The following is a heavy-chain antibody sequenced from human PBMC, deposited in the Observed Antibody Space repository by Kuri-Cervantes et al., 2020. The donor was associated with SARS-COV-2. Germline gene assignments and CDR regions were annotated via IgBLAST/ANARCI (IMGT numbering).Heavy chain of an antibody. Sequence: GSLRLSCTVSGGSISSYYWSWIRQPPGKGLEWIGYIYYSGSTNYNPSLKSRVTISVDTSKNQFSLKLSSVTAADTAVYYCARAGYSSSWDYYYCYYMDVWGKGTTVTVSS. CDR3: ARAGYSSSWDYYYCYYMDV. J-gene: IGHJ6*03. CDR1: GGSISSYY. D-gene: IGHD6-13*01. CDR2: IYYSGST. V-gene: IGHV4-59*01.